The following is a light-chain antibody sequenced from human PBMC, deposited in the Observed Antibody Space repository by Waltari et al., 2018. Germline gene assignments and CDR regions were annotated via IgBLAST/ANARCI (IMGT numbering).Light chain of an antibody. CDR3: QQRRNWPWT. J-gene: IGKJ1*01. V-gene: IGKV3-11*01. CDR2: DAF. Sequence: ETVLTQSPATLSLSPGDRATFPCRASQNIDSYLAWYQQKPGQALRFLIFDAFNRPTGIPAGFSGSRSGTDFNLTISSLESEDFAIYYCQQRRNWPWTFGQGTRVEIK. CDR1: QNIDSY.